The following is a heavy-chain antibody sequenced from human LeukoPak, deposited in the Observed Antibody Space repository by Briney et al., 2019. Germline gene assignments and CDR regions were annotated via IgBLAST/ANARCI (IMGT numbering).Heavy chain of an antibody. CDR2: IKQDGSEK. J-gene: IGHJ4*02. V-gene: IGHV3-7*05. CDR1: GFTFSSYW. CDR3: ARDFKIDY. Sequence: PGGSLRLSCAASGFTFSSYWMSWGRQAPGKGLEWVANIKQDGSEKFYVDSLKGRFTVSRDNAKNSLYLQMNSLRAEDTAVYYCARDFKIDYWGQGTLVTVSS.